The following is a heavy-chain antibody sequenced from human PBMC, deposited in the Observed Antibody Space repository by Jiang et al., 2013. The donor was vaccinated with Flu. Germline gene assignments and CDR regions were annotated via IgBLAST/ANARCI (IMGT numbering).Heavy chain of an antibody. V-gene: IGHV1-58*02. CDR3: AADQAYYDILTGWDY. CDR2: IVVGSGNT. D-gene: IGHD3-9*01. J-gene: IGHJ4*02. CDR1: GFTFTSSA. Sequence: EVKKPGTSVKVSCKASGFTFTSSAMQWVRQARGQRLEWIGWIVVGSGNTNYAQKFQERVTITRDMSTSTAYMELSSLRSEDTAVYYCAADQAYYDILTGWDYWGQGTLVTVSS.